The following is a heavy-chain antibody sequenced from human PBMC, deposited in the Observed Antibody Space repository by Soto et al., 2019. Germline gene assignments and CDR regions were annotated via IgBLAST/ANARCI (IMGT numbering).Heavy chain of an antibody. J-gene: IGHJ3*01. CDR3: VKEYCTGGTCFDAFDL. V-gene: IGHV3-48*03. D-gene: IGHD2-8*02. Sequence: EAELVESGGGLVQPGGSPTLSCAASGFIFSDYEVDWVRQVPGRGPEWISYISDGGTTIYYAASLKGRFTISRDDAKKSLYLHMNNLRVDDTAIYFCVKEYCTGGTCFDAFDLWGQGTVVTVSS. CDR1: GFIFSDYE. CDR2: ISDGGTTI.